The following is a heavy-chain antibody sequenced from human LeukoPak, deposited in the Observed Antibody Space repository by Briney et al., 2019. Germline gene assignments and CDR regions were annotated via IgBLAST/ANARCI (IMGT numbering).Heavy chain of an antibody. CDR3: TRATGYSGYDVDY. J-gene: IGHJ4*02. Sequence: GRSLRLSCTASGFTFGDCAMSWFRQAPGKGLEWVGFIRSKAYGGTTEYAASVKGRFTISRDDSKSIAYLQMNSLKTEDTAVYYCTRATGYSGYDVDYWGQGTLVTVSS. CDR1: GFTFGDCA. V-gene: IGHV3-49*03. D-gene: IGHD5-12*01. CDR2: IRSKAYGGTT.